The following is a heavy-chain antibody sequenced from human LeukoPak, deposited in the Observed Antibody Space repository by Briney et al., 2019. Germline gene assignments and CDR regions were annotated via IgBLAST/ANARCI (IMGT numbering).Heavy chain of an antibody. J-gene: IGHJ4*02. CDR2: ISTSGST. V-gene: IGHV4-4*07. CDR3: ASISSSPPYFDY. Sequence: KTSETLSLTCSVSGGCISSYYWSWIRQPAGKGLESIGHISTSGSTNYNPSLKSRVTMSVDTSKNQFSLKLSSVTAADTAVYYCASISSSPPYFDYWGQGTLVTVSS. D-gene: IGHD6-13*01. CDR1: GGCISSYY.